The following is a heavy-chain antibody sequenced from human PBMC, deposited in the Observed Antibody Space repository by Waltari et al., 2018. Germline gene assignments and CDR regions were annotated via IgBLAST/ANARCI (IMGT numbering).Heavy chain of an antibody. J-gene: IGHJ4*02. CDR1: GIPFRCYS. V-gene: IGHV3-48*04. Sequence: EVQLVESGGGLVQPGGSLRLPCAASGIPFRCYSMNWVLTAPGNGLEWVSYISSSSSTIYYADSVKGRFTISRDNAKNSLYLQMNSLRAEDTAVYYCAYELVYWGQGTLVTVSS. D-gene: IGHD1-1*01. CDR3: AYELVY. CDR2: ISSSSSTI.